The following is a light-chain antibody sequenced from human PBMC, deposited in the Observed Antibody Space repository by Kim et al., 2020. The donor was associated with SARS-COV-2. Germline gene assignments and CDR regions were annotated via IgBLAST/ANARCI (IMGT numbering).Light chain of an antibody. CDR1: SSDVGAYNH. CDR3: SSYTSSTTLV. Sequence: GQSITISCTGTSSDVGAYNHVSWYQQHPGKAPKLMIYDVSNRPSGVSNRFSGSKSGNTASLTISGLQADDEADYYCSSYTSSTTLVFGGGTQLTVL. V-gene: IGLV2-14*03. J-gene: IGLJ2*01. CDR2: DVS.